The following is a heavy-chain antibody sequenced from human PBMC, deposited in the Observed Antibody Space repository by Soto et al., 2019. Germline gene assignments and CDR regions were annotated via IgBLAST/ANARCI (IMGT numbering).Heavy chain of an antibody. J-gene: IGHJ6*02. V-gene: IGHV4-34*01. CDR3: ARVVYGSGSYIYYYYYGMDV. CDR1: GGSFSGYY. CDR2: INHSGST. D-gene: IGHD3-10*01. Sequence: PSEALSLTCAVYGGSFSGYYWSWIRQPPGKVLEWIGEINHSGSTNYNPSLKSRVTISVDTSKNQFSLKLSSVTAADTAVYYCARVVYGSGSYIYYYYYGMDVWGQGTTVNVSS.